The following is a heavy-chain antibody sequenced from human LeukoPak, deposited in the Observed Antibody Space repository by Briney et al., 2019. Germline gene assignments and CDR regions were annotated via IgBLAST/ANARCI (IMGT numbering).Heavy chain of an antibody. CDR2: ISGSGGST. J-gene: IGHJ4*02. CDR3: AKDRRSPLAMYYFDY. Sequence: GGSLRLSCAASGFTFSSYAMSWVRQAPGKGLEWVSAISGSGGSTYYADSVKGRFTISRDNSKNTLYLQMNSLRAEDTAVYYCAKDRRSPLAMYYFDYWGQGTLVTVSS. D-gene: IGHD3-3*02. CDR1: GFTFSSYA. V-gene: IGHV3-23*01.